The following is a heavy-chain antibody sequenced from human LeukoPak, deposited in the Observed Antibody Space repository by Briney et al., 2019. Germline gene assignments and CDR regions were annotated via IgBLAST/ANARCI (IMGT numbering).Heavy chain of an antibody. V-gene: IGHV1-2*02. J-gene: IGHJ4*02. D-gene: IGHD1-26*01. CDR3: APLRSYREY. CDR2: INLNRGGT. Sequence: ASVNVSCKASGYTFTGYYIHWLRQAPGQGLEWMGWINLNRGGTNYAQKFQGRVTMTRETSISTGYMQLSRLRSDETAVYSCAPLRSYREYWGQGPLVPVSS. CDR1: GYTFTGYY.